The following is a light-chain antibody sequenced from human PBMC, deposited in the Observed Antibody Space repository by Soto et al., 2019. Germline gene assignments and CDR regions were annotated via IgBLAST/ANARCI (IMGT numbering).Light chain of an antibody. Sequence: EIVLTQSPGTLSLSPGERATLSCRASQSVSNNYLAWYQQKPGQAPRLLIYGASNRATGIPDRFSGSGSGKDFTLTISRLEPEDVAVYYCQQYGSSCTFGQGTKVEIK. CDR3: QQYGSSCT. J-gene: IGKJ1*01. CDR2: GAS. CDR1: QSVSNNY. V-gene: IGKV3-20*01.